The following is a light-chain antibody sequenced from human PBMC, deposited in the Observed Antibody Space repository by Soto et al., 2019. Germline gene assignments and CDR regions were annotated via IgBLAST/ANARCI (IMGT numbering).Light chain of an antibody. V-gene: IGKV1-27*01. CDR1: RAINNY. Sequence: DIQMIQSPSSLSASVGVRVTITCRASRAINNYLAWYQQKPGKVPKLLIYAASTLQSGIPSRFSGSGSGTDFTLTISSLQPEDVATYYCQEYNSALWTFGQGTKVEIK. J-gene: IGKJ1*01. CDR2: AAS. CDR3: QEYNSALWT.